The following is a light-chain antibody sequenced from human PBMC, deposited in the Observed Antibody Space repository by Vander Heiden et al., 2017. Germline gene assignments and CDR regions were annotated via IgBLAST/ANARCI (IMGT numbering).Light chain of an antibody. CDR3: QAWDSNTGV. CDR2: QDS. Sequence: SYELTQPPSVSVSPGQTASITCSGDELGDKYASWYQQKPGQSPVMVIYQDSKRPSGIPERFSGSNSGNTATLTISGTQAMDEADYYCQAWDSNTGVFGTGTKVTVL. V-gene: IGLV3-1*01. CDR1: ELGDKY. J-gene: IGLJ1*01.